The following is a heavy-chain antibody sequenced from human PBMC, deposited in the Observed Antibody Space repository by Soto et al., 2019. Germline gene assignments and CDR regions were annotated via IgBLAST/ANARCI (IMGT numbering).Heavy chain of an antibody. D-gene: IGHD1-7*01. CDR2: VSAYNGNT. V-gene: IGHV1-18*01. CDR3: ARASRYYWNYMMY. Sequence: QVQLVQYGAEVKTPGASVKVSCKASGYTFSNDAITWVRQAPGQGLEWMGWVSAYNGNTNYAQKFKGRVTMTTDTSTSTAYMEIRSLRYDDTAVYFCARASRYYWNYMMYWGQGTLVTVSS. CDR1: GYTFSNDA. J-gene: IGHJ4*02.